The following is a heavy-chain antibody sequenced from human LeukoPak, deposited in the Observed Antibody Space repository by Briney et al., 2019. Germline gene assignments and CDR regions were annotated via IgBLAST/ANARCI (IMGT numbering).Heavy chain of an antibody. CDR2: IYYSGST. V-gene: IGHV4-39*01. Sequence: SETLSLTCTVSGGSISSGSYYWGWIRQPPGKGLEWIGSIYYSGSTYYNPSLKSRVTISVDTSKNQFSLKLSSVTAADTAVYYCASTPGRLRLGELSLSTLDYWGQGTLVTVSS. D-gene: IGHD3-16*02. CDR1: GGSISSGSYY. CDR3: ASTPGRLRLGELSLSTLDY. J-gene: IGHJ4*02.